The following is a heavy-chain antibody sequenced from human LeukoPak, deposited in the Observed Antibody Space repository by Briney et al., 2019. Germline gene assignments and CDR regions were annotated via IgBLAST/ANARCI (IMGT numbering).Heavy chain of an antibody. CDR3: ARALRDSSGYYYVDY. Sequence: ASVTVSCTASGYTFTGYYMHWVRQAPGQGLEWMGRINPSSGGTDYAQRFQGRVTMTRDTSINTAYMELSRLRSDDTAVFYCARALRDSSGYYYVDYWGQGTLVTVFS. J-gene: IGHJ4*02. CDR1: GYTFTGYY. V-gene: IGHV1-2*06. D-gene: IGHD3-22*01. CDR2: INPSSGGT.